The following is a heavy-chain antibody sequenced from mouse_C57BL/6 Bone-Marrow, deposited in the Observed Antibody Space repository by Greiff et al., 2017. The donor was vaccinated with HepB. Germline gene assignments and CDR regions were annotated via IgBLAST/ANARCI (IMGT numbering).Heavy chain of an antibody. Sequence: EVQGVESGGGLVQPGGSLKLSCAASGFTFSDYYMYWVRQTPEKRLEWVAYISNGGGSTYYPDTVKGRFTISRDNAKNTLYLQMSRLKSEDTAMYYCARLRGYFDYWGQGTTLTVSS. J-gene: IGHJ2*01. CDR3: ARLRGYFDY. D-gene: IGHD3-1*01. V-gene: IGHV5-12*01. CDR1: GFTFSDYY. CDR2: ISNGGGST.